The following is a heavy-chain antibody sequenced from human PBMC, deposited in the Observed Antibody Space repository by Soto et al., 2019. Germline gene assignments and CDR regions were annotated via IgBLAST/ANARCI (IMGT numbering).Heavy chain of an antibody. Sequence: ASVKVSCKASGGTFSSYAISWVRQAPGQGLEWMGGIIPIFGTANYAQKFQGRVTITADESTSTAYMELSSLRSEDTAVYYCAGTNGVADYYGMDVWGQGTTVTVS. J-gene: IGHJ6*02. CDR2: IIPIFGTA. D-gene: IGHD2-8*01. CDR1: GGTFSSYA. V-gene: IGHV1-69*13. CDR3: AGTNGVADYYGMDV.